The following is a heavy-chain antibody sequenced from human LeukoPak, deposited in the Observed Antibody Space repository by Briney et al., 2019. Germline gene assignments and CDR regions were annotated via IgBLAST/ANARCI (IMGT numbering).Heavy chain of an antibody. V-gene: IGHV3-11*01. Sequence: GGSLRLSCAASGFTFSDYYMSWIRQAPGKGLEWVSDISTSGRTIYYAGSVKGRFTISRDNAKNSLYLQMNSLRAEDTAVYYCARDSGERGSGSYLIAYWGQGTLVTVSS. J-gene: IGHJ4*02. CDR1: GFTFSDYY. CDR3: ARDSGERGSGSYLIAY. D-gene: IGHD3-10*01. CDR2: ISTSGRTI.